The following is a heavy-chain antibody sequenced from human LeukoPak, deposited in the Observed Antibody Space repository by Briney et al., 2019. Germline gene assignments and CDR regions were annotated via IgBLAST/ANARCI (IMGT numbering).Heavy chain of an antibody. J-gene: IGHJ3*02. Sequence: ASVKVSCKASGGTFSSYAISWVRQAPGQGLEWMGGIIPIFGTANYAQKFQGRVTITADKSTSTAYMELSSLRSEDTAVYYSATPGRAYDYVWGSYRYAAFDIWGQGTMVTVSS. V-gene: IGHV1-69*06. CDR3: ATPGRAYDYVWGSYRYAAFDI. D-gene: IGHD3-16*02. CDR1: GGTFSSYA. CDR2: IIPIFGTA.